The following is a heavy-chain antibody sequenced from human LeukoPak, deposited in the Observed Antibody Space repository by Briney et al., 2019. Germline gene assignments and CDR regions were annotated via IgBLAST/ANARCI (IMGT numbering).Heavy chain of an antibody. CDR2: INPNSGGT. Sequence: ASAKVSCKASGYTFTGYYMHGVRQAPGQGLEWMGWINPNSGGTNYAQKFQGRVTMTRDTSISTAYMELSRLRSDDTAVYYCARYSNYYDSSGYYPHWGQGTLVTVSS. CDR3: ARYSNYYDSSGYYPH. D-gene: IGHD3-22*01. V-gene: IGHV1-2*02. CDR1: GYTFTGYY. J-gene: IGHJ4*02.